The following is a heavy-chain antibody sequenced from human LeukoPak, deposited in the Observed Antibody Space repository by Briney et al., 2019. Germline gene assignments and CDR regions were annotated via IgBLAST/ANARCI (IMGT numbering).Heavy chain of an antibody. CDR1: GFTLVDYA. J-gene: IGHJ4*02. D-gene: IGHD3-10*01. CDR2: IRRNTYGGTG. Sequence: CLRLSWTAAGFTLVDYAMGWARQARGRGLGWGGFIRRNTYGGTGDSAASAKGRFTISRDDSKSIAYLPMNSLKTEDTAVYYCSRDQYRYNYGSGSSGLFDYWGQGTLVTVSS. V-gene: IGHV3-49*04. CDR3: SRDQYRYNYGSGSSGLFDY.